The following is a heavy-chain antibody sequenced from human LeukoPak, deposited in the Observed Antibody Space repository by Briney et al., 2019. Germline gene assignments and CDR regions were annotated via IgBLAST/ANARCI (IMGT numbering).Heavy chain of an antibody. J-gene: IGHJ5*02. Sequence: GGSLRLSCAASGFTFNNYAMNWVRQAPGKGLEWVSRISGSGGTTYCADSVKGRSTISRDNSKNTLYLQMNSLRVEDTAVYYCAKAGSVLGATDWFDPWGQGTLVTVSS. CDR1: GFTFNNYA. CDR3: AKAGSVLGATDWFDP. CDR2: ISGSGGTT. V-gene: IGHV3-23*01. D-gene: IGHD1-26*01.